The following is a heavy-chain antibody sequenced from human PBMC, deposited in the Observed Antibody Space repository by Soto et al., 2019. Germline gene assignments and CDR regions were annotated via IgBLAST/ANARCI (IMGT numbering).Heavy chain of an antibody. CDR3: AKGRSSMIVVVMDY. J-gene: IGHJ4*02. V-gene: IGHV3-9*01. Sequence: GGSLRLSCVASGFNFDDSAMNWVRQVPGKGLEWASGITWNSGHILYADSVKGRFTISRDNAKKSLYLELNSLRPEDTALYYCAKGRSSMIVVVMDYWGQGTPVTVS. CDR1: GFNFDDSA. D-gene: IGHD3-22*01. CDR2: ITWNSGHI.